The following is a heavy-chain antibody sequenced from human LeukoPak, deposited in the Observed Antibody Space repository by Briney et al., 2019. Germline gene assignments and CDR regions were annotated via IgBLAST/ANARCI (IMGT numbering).Heavy chain of an antibody. CDR3: ARLGELLPIDY. V-gene: IGHV1-3*01. D-gene: IGHD3-10*01. CDR1: GYTFTSYA. CDR2: INAGNGNT. J-gene: IGHJ4*02. Sequence: AASVKASCKASGYTFTSYAMHWVRQAPGQRLEWMGWINAGNGNTKYSQKFQGRVTITRDTSASTAYMELSSLRSEDTAVYYCARLGELLPIDYWGQGTLVTVSS.